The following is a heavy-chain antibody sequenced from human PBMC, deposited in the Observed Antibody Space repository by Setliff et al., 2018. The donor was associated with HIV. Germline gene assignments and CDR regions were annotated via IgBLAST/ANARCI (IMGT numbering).Heavy chain of an antibody. CDR2: ISAYNGNT. V-gene: IGHV1-18*01. CDR1: GYTFTSYG. D-gene: IGHD3-10*01. Sequence: GASVKVSCKASGYTFTSYGISWVRQAPGQGLEWMGWISAYNGNTNYAQKLQGRVTMTTDTSTSTAYMELRSLRSDDTAVYYCARFRMVRGVIIHRPHHDAFDIWGQGTMGTVSS. CDR3: ARFRMVRGVIIHRPHHDAFDI. J-gene: IGHJ3*02.